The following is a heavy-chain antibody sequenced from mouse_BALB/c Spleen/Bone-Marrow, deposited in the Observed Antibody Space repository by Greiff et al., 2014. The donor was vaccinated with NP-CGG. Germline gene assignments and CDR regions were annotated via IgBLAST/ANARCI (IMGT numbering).Heavy chain of an antibody. CDR1: GYTFSSDY. CDR2: INPSNGGT. J-gene: IGHJ4*01. V-gene: IGHV1S81*02. Sequence: VQLQQSGAELVKPGASVKLSCKASGYTFSSDYMYWVKQRPGQGLDWIGEINPSNGGTNFNEKFKSKATLTVDKSSSTAYMQLSSLTSEDSAVYYCTRSRRAMDYWGQGTSVTVSS. D-gene: IGHD2-12*01. CDR3: TRSRRAMDY.